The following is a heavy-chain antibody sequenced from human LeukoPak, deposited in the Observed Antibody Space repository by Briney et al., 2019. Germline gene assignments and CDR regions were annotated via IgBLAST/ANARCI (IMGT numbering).Heavy chain of an antibody. Sequence: ASVKVSCKASGYTFTSYAMNWVRQAPGQGLEWMGWINTNTGNPTYAQGFTGRFVFSLDTSISTAYLQISSLKAEDTAVYYCARDSGYSYDTYYYMDVWGKGTTVTVSS. V-gene: IGHV7-4-1*02. D-gene: IGHD5-18*01. CDR1: GYTFTSYA. J-gene: IGHJ6*03. CDR3: ARDSGYSYDTYYYMDV. CDR2: INTNTGNP.